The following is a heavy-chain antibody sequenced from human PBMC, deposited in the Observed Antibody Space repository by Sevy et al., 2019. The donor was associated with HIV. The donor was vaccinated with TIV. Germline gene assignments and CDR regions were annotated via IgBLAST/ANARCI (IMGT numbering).Heavy chain of an antibody. Sequence: GGSLRLSCAASGFTFSSYAMHWVRQAPGKGLEWVAVISYDGSNKYYADSVKGRFTISRDNSKNTLYLQMNSLRAEDMAVYYCAREGSRYCSGGSCYSRGYFQHWGQGTLVTVSS. CDR2: ISYDGSNK. CDR3: AREGSRYCSGGSCYSRGYFQH. CDR1: GFTFSSYA. D-gene: IGHD2-15*01. V-gene: IGHV3-30-3*01. J-gene: IGHJ1*01.